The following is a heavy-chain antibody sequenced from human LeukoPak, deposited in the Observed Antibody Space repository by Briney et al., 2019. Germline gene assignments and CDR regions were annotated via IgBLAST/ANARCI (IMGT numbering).Heavy chain of an antibody. CDR1: GGSISSSSYY. Sequence: PSETLSLTCTVSGGSISSSSYYWGWIRQPPGKGLEWIGSIYYSGSTYYNPSLKSRVTISVDTSKNQFSLKLSSVTAADTAVYYCARDRGYCSGGSCYRLFDYWGQGTLVTVSS. V-gene: IGHV4-39*02. J-gene: IGHJ4*02. CDR2: IYYSGST. D-gene: IGHD2-15*01. CDR3: ARDRGYCSGGSCYRLFDY.